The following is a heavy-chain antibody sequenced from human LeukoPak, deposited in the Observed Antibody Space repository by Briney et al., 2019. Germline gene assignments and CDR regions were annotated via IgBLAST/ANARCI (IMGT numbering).Heavy chain of an antibody. V-gene: IGHV4-34*01. D-gene: IGHD1-26*01. CDR2: INHSGST. CDR3: ARVPSGSYFEGDAFDI. Sequence: SETLSLTCAVYGESFSGYYWSWLRQPPGKELEWIGEINHSGSTNYNPSLKSRVTISVDTSKNQFSLKLSSVAAADTAVYYCARVPSGSYFEGDAFDIWGQGTMVTVSS. J-gene: IGHJ3*02. CDR1: GESFSGYY.